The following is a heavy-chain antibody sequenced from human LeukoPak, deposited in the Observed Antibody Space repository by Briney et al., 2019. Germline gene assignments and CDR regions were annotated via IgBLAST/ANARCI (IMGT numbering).Heavy chain of an antibody. V-gene: IGHV3-21*01. J-gene: IGHJ4*02. CDR3: ARDSKSKMVVTGYYFDY. CDR1: GFTFSTYV. D-gene: IGHD2-15*01. CDR2: ISSSSSYI. Sequence: GGSLRLSCAASGFTFSTYVMNWVRQAPGKGLEWVSSISSSSSYIYYADSVKGRFTISRDNAKNSLYLQTNSLRAEDTAVYYCARDSKSKMVVTGYYFDYWGQGTLVTVSS.